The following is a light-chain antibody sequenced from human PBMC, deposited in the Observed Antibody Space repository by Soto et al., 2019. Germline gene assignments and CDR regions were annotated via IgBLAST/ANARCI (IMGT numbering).Light chain of an antibody. J-gene: IGLJ2*01. V-gene: IGLV2-14*01. Sequence: QSALTQPASVSGSPGQSITISCTGTSSDVGGYKYVSWYQQHPGKAPKLMIYDVSDRPSGVSNRFSGPKSGNTASLTISGLQAEDEADYYCSSYTRSATLVFGGGTKLTVL. CDR3: SSYTRSATLV. CDR2: DVS. CDR1: SSDVGGYKY.